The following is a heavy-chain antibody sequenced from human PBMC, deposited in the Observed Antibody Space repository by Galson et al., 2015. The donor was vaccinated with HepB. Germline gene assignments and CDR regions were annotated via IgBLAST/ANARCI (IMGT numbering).Heavy chain of an antibody. J-gene: IGHJ4*02. CDR1: GYSFTNYA. V-gene: IGHV1-3*04. CDR3: AREGGTGGYSYGIYYFDY. CDR2: INTGNGNT. Sequence: SVKVSCKASGYSFTNYAMHWVRQAPGQRLEWMGWINTGNGNTKFSQRFQDRVTLTRDTSASTVYMELSSLRSEDTSAYYCAREGGTGGYSYGIYYFDYWGQGTLVTVSS. D-gene: IGHD5-18*01.